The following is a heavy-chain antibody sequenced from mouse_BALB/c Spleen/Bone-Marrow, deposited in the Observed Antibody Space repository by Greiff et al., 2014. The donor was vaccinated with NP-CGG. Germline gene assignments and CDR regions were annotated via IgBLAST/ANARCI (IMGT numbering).Heavy chain of an antibody. D-gene: IGHD2-3*01. CDR2: IWAGGST. V-gene: IGHV2-9*02. CDR1: GFSLTSYG. J-gene: IGHJ1*01. Sequence: QVQLKESGPGLVASSQSLSITCTVSGFSLTSYGVHWVRQPPGKGLEWLGVIWAGGSTNYNSALMSRLSISKDNSKSQVFLKMNSLQTDDTAMYYCAIVYLWSFDVWGAGTSVTVSS. CDR3: AIVYLWSFDV.